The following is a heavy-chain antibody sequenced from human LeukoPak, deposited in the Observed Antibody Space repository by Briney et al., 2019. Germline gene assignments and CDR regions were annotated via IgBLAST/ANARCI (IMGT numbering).Heavy chain of an antibody. D-gene: IGHD1-26*01. CDR2: INPNSGGT. CDR1: GYTFTGYH. Sequence: ASVKVSCKASGYTFTGYHMHWVRQAPGQGLEWMGWINPNSGGTNYAQKFQGRVTMTRDTSISTAYMELSRLRSDDTAVYYCARDGSYFIEGNWFDPWGQGTLVTVSS. J-gene: IGHJ5*02. CDR3: ARDGSYFIEGNWFDP. V-gene: IGHV1-2*02.